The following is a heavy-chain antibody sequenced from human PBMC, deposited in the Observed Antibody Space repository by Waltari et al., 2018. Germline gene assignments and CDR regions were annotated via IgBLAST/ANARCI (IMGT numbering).Heavy chain of an antibody. CDR3: ARDRPRDGYKHDAFDI. Sequence: QVQLQESGPGLVKPSETLSLTCTVSGGSISSYYWSWIRQPPGKGLEWIGYIYYSGSTNYNPSLKSRVTIAVDTSKNQFSLKLSSVTAADTAVYYCARDRPRDGYKHDAFDIWGQGTMVTVSS. V-gene: IGHV4-59*01. J-gene: IGHJ3*02. CDR1: GGSISSYY. CDR2: IYYSGST. D-gene: IGHD5-12*01.